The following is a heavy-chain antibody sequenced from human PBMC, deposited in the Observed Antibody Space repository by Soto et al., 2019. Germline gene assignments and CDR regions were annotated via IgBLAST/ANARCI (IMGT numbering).Heavy chain of an antibody. CDR2: LYSDGST. CDR1: GFTVSNNY. V-gene: IGHV3-53*01. Sequence: GGALRLSCSASGFTVSNNYMTWVRQAPGKGLESVSVLYSDGSTNYADSVKGRFTISRDNPRNTLYLQMNSLRVEDTALYYCATAFCTDGSSCGFDYWGQGTLVTVSS. CDR3: ATAFCTDGSSCGFDY. D-gene: IGHD2-8*01. J-gene: IGHJ4*02.